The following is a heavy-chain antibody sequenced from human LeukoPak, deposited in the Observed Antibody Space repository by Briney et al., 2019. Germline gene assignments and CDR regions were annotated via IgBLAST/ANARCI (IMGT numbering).Heavy chain of an antibody. CDR3: AVMHRYYDGSGYWVQ. Sequence: GGSLRLSCAGSGFTFGSYAMSWVRQAPGKGLEWVSGISTSGGTTSYAESVKGRFTVSRDNPRNTLYMEMNSLRDEDTAVYYCAVMHRYYDGSGYWVQWGQGTLVTVSS. D-gene: IGHD3-22*01. CDR1: GFTFGSYA. CDR2: ISTSGGTT. V-gene: IGHV3-23*01. J-gene: IGHJ4*02.